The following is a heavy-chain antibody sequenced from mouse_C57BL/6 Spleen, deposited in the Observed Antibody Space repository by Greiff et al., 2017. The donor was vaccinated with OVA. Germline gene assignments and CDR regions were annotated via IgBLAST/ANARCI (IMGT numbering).Heavy chain of an antibody. CDR3: ARRGPTYYGSDSFTYWYFDV. V-gene: IGHV1-69*01. CDR1: GYTFTSYW. J-gene: IGHJ1*03. Sequence: VQLQQPGAELVMPGASVKLSCKASGYTFTSYWMHWVKQRPGQGLEWIGEIAPSDSYTNYNQKFKGKSTLTVDKSSSTAYMQLSSLTSEDSAVCCWARRGPTYYGSDSFTYWYFDVWGTGTTVTVSS. CDR2: IAPSDSYT. D-gene: IGHD2-10*01.